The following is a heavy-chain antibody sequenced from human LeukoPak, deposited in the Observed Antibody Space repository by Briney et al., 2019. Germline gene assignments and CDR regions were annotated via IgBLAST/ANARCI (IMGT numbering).Heavy chain of an antibody. CDR3: ARERGSGSYIGLRHYAFDI. V-gene: IGHV4-59*01. CDR1: GGSISSYY. Sequence: SETLSLTCTVSGGSISSYYWSWIRQPPGKGLEWIGYIYYSGSTNYNPSLKSQVTISVDTSKNQFSLKLSSVTAADTAVYYCARERGSGSYIGLRHYAFDIWGQGTMVTVSS. J-gene: IGHJ3*02. D-gene: IGHD3-10*01. CDR2: IYYSGST.